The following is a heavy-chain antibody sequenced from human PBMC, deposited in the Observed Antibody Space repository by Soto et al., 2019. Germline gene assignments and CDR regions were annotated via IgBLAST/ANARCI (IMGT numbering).Heavy chain of an antibody. Sequence: EEQMVASGGGLVQPGRSLRLSCVASGFTFDDYAMHWVRPAPGKGLVRVSGISWNGGGIGYADSVKGLFTISRDNAKNSLYLEMNRLTAEDTALYYCANGRYYTAAYDYLCEGTLVTVSS. CDR2: ISWNGGGI. CDR3: ANGRYYTAAYDY. V-gene: IGHV3-9*01. J-gene: IGHJ4*02. D-gene: IGHD3-10*01. CDR1: GFTFDDYA.